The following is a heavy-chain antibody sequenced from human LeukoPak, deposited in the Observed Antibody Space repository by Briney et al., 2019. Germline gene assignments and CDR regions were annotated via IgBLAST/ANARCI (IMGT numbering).Heavy chain of an antibody. Sequence: PGGSLRLSCAVSGFTFSGYTMHWVRQAPGKGLEWVAVISYDGTNKHYADSARGRFTISRDDSKNTLYLQMNSLRPEDTALYYCARGGSSWYDPTDYWGLGTLVTVSS. CDR1: GFTFSGYT. D-gene: IGHD6-13*01. CDR3: ARGGSSWYDPTDY. J-gene: IGHJ4*02. V-gene: IGHV3-30-3*01. CDR2: ISYDGTNK.